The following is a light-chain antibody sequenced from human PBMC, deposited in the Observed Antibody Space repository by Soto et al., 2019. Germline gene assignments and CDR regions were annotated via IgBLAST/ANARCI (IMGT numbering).Light chain of an antibody. CDR1: SSNIGSNT. Sequence: QSVLTQPPSASGTPGQRVTISCSGSSSNIGSNTVDWYQQLPGTAPKHLIYSNNNRPSGVPARFSGSKSGTSASLAISWLQSEDEADYYCAAWYDSLNGVVFGGGTKLTVL. J-gene: IGLJ2*01. V-gene: IGLV1-44*01. CDR2: SNN. CDR3: AAWYDSLNGVV.